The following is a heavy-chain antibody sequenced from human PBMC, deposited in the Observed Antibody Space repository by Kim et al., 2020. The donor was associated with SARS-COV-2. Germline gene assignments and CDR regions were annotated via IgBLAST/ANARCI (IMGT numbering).Heavy chain of an antibody. Sequence: SETLSLTCAVYGGSFSGYYWSWIRQPPGKGLEWIGEINHSGSTNYNPSLKSRVTISVDTSKNQFSLKLSSVTAADTAVYYCARGRNVIVATIYPGFDYWGQGTLVTVSS. V-gene: IGHV4-34*01. J-gene: IGHJ4*02. CDR2: INHSGST. CDR3: ARGRNVIVATIYPGFDY. D-gene: IGHD5-12*01. CDR1: GGSFSGYY.